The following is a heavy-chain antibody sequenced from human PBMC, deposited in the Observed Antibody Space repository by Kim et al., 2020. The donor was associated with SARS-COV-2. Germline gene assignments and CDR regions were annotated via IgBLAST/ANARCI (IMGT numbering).Heavy chain of an antibody. J-gene: IGHJ4*02. CDR2: IKPDGSEK. D-gene: IGHD6-19*01. CDR3: VRGSSNGWS. Sequence: GGSLRLSCAASGFTFSNNWMSWVRQAPGKGLEWVANIKPDGSEKSYVDSVKGRFIISRDNAKNSVYLHINSLRVEDTAVYYCVRGSSNGWSWGQGSLVTVSS. CDR1: GFTFSNNW. V-gene: IGHV3-7*01.